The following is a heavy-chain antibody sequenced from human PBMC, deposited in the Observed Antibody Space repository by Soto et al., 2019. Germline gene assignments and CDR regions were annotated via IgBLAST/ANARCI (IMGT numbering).Heavy chain of an antibody. V-gene: IGHV4-30-2*05. CDR2: IYKSGTT. CDR1: GGFSNGEDHC. Sequence: TLCLSGRVAGGFSNGEDHCWTWIPQTPGKGLEWLGSIYKSGTTNYNPSLKSRITLPIDTSKNQSSLNLTSVTAADTALYSCARQRRGGYCAAPWGHGTPVTVSS. J-gene: IGHJ5*02. CDR3: ARQRRGGYCAAP. D-gene: IGHD2-15*01.